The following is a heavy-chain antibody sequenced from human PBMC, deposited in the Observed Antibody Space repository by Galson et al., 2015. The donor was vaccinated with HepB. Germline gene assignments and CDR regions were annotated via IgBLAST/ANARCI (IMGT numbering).Heavy chain of an antibody. CDR1: GFTFNSHA. J-gene: IGHJ4*02. CDR2: LSGSGART. CDR3: AKDEFYDTTGYYPSYFNY. Sequence: SLRLSCAASGFTFNSHAMTWVRQTPGKGLEWVSGLSGSGARTYYADSVKGRFTIFRDNSKNTLYLQMNSLRAEDTAVYYCAKDEFYDTTGYYPSYFNYWGQGILVTVSS. V-gene: IGHV3-23*01. D-gene: IGHD3-22*01.